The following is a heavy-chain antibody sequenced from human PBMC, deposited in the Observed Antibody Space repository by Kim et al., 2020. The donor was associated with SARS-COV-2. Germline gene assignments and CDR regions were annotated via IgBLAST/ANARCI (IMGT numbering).Heavy chain of an antibody. J-gene: IGHJ4*02. Sequence: GGATYYADSVKGRFTISRDNSKNTLYLQMNSLRAEDTAVYYCATGRWGDYRGQGTLVTVSS. D-gene: IGHD3-16*01. CDR2: GGAT. V-gene: IGHV3-53*01. CDR3: ATGRWGDY.